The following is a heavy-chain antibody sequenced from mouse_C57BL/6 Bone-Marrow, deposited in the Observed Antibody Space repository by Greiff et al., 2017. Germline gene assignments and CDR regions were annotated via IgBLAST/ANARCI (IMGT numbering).Heavy chain of an antibody. CDR3: ARDSTVVEAFAY. J-gene: IGHJ3*01. CDR2: ISYDGSN. Sequence: EVQLQESGPGLVKPSPSLSLTCSVTGYSITSGYYWNWIRQFPGNKLEWMGYISYDGSNNYNPSLKNRISITRDTSMNQFFLKLNSVTTEDTATYYCARDSTVVEAFAYWGQGTLVTVSA. D-gene: IGHD1-1*01. CDR1: GYSITSGYY. V-gene: IGHV3-6*01.